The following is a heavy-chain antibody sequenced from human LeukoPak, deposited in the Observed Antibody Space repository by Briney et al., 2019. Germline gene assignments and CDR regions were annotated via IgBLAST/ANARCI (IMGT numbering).Heavy chain of an antibody. CDR3: AKTTVTTIVGDY. Sequence: GGSLRLSCAASGFTFSSYAMHWVRQAPGKGLEWVAVISYDGSNKYYADSVKGRFTISRDNSKNTLYLQMNSLRAEDTAVYYCAKTTVTTIVGDYWGQGTLVTVSS. CDR2: ISYDGSNK. CDR1: GFTFSSYA. D-gene: IGHD4-17*01. J-gene: IGHJ4*02. V-gene: IGHV3-30*18.